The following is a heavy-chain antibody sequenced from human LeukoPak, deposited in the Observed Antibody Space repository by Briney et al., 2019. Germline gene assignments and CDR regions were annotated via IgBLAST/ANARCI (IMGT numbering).Heavy chain of an antibody. V-gene: IGHV3-9*01. Sequence: PGRSLRLSCAASGFTFDDYGMYWVRQAPGKGLEWVSGINWNSGSIDYADSVKGRFTISRDNAKNSLYLQMNSLRAEDTAVYYCAKDGLGIWSRGYFDYWGQGTLVTVSS. D-gene: IGHD7-27*01. CDR1: GFTFDDYG. J-gene: IGHJ4*02. CDR3: AKDGLGIWSRGYFDY. CDR2: INWNSGSI.